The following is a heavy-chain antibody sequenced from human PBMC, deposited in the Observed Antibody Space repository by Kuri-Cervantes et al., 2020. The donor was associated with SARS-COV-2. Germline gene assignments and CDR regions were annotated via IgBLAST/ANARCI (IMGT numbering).Heavy chain of an antibody. CDR2: ISGSGGST. D-gene: IGHD6-13*01. J-gene: IGHJ6*04. Sequence: GESLKISCAASGFTFSSYAMSWVRQAPGKGLEWVSAISGSGGSTYYADSVKGRFTISRDNSKNTLYLQMNSLRAEDTAVYYCAKVLEDSSIWYVVRLTPPGMPDVWAKGPRSPSPQ. CDR1: GFTFSSYA. CDR3: AKVLEDSSIWYVVRLTPPGMPDV. V-gene: IGHV3-23*01.